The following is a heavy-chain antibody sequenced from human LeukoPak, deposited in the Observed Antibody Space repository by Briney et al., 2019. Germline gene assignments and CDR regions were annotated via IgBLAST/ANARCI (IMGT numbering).Heavy chain of an antibody. V-gene: IGHV3-7*02. J-gene: IGHJ4*02. Sequence: GGSLRLSCVGSEFTLGNYWMSWVRQAPGKGLEWVANIQQDGGQKNYVDSVKGRFTISRDNAKNSLDLQMNSLGSEDTAVYFCASYGASDGAFDHWGPGTMVTVSS. D-gene: IGHD4-17*01. CDR1: EFTLGNYW. CDR3: ASYGASDGAFDH. CDR2: IQQDGGQK.